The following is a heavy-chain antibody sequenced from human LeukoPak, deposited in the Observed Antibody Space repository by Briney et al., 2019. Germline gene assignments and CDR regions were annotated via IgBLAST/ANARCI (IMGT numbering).Heavy chain of an antibody. V-gene: IGHV4-4*09. D-gene: IGHD6-13*01. CDR2: IYTSGST. CDR1: GGSISSYY. J-gene: IGHJ5*02. CDR3: ARNEEQLGWFDP. Sequence: SETLSLTCTVSGGSISSYYWSWIRQPPGKGLEWIGYIYTSGSTNYNPSLKSRVTISVDTSKNQFSLKLSSVTAADTAVYYCARNEEQLGWFDPWGQGTLVTVSS.